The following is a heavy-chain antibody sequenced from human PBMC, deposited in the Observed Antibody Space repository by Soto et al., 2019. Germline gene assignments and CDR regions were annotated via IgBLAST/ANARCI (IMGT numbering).Heavy chain of an antibody. V-gene: IGHV1-8*01. CDR1: GYTFTTYD. D-gene: IGHD7-27*01. Sequence: QVQLVQSGAEVKKPGASVKVSCKASGYTFTTYDINWVRQATGQGLEWMGWMKRYNSNTGYAQRFQGRVTLTWDTSISTAYMELSSLTSEDTAIYYCASDGDFDFWGQGTLVSVSS. CDR3: ASDGDFDF. CDR2: MKRYNSNT. J-gene: IGHJ4*02.